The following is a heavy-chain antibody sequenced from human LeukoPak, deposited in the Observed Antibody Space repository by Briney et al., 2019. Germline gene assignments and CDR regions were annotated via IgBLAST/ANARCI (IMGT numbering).Heavy chain of an antibody. Sequence: GGSLRLSCAASGFTFSNYAMSWVRQPPGRGLEWVSTTSDSGSSTYYADSVKGRFTISRDNYRNTLYLQMDGLRAEDTAIYYCAKVPYSDYGSGRPPFMDVWGQGTTVAVYS. CDR2: TSDSGSST. CDR1: GFTFSNYA. V-gene: IGHV3-23*01. J-gene: IGHJ6*02. D-gene: IGHD3-10*01. CDR3: AKVPYSDYGSGRPPFMDV.